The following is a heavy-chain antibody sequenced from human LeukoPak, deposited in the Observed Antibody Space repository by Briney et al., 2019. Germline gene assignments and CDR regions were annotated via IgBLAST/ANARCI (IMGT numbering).Heavy chain of an antibody. CDR2: IYYSGST. J-gene: IGHJ4*02. V-gene: IGHV4-59*01. D-gene: IGHD3-10*01. Sequence: PSETLSLTCTVSGGSISSYYWSWIRQPPGKGLEWIGYIYYSGSTNYNPSLKSRVTISVDTSKNQFSLKLSSVTAADTAVYYCARVLRGFHYGWGPKEYWGQGTLVTVPS. CDR3: ARVLRGFHYGWGPKEY. CDR1: GGSISSYY.